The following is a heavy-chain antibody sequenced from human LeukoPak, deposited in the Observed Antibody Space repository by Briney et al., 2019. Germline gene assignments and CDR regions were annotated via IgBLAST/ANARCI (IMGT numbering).Heavy chain of an antibody. V-gene: IGHV4-59*01. CDR3: AGLKVDDYGGQLYYYGMDV. CDR2: IYNSGST. CDR1: GGSMSSYY. Sequence: PSETLSLTCTVSGGSMSSYYWSWIRQPPGKGLEWIGYIYNSGSTNYNPSLKSRVTISVDTSKNQFSLKLSSVTAADTAVYYCAGLKVDDYGGQLYYYGMDVWGKGTTVTVSS. J-gene: IGHJ6*04. D-gene: IGHD4-23*01.